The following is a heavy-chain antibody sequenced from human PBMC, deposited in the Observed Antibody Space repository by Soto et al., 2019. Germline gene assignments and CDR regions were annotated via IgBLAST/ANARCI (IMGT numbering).Heavy chain of an antibody. CDR2: ISSSSSYI. CDR1: GFTFSSYS. D-gene: IGHD2-15*01. Sequence: GGSLRLSCAASGFTFSSYSMNWVRQAPGKGLEWVSSISSSSSYIYYADSVKGRFTISRDNAKNSLYLQMNSLRAEDTAVYYCARDVPPFFVGVVGAPPRAFDIGGKGKRVTAS. J-gene: IGHJ3*02. V-gene: IGHV3-21*01. CDR3: ARDVPPFFVGVVGAPPRAFDI.